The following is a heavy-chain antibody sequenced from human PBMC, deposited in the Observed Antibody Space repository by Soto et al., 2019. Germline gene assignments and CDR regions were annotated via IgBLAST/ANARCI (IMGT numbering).Heavy chain of an antibody. V-gene: IGHV4-34*01. D-gene: IGHD5-12*01. Sequence: SETLSLTCAVYGGSLSGYYWIWILQPPGKGLEWIGEINHSGSTNYNPSLKSRVTISVDTSKNQFSLKLSSVTAADTAVYYCARGARWLRQYYYGMDVWGQGTTVTVSS. CDR2: INHSGST. CDR3: ARGARWLRQYYYGMDV. J-gene: IGHJ6*02. CDR1: GGSLSGYY.